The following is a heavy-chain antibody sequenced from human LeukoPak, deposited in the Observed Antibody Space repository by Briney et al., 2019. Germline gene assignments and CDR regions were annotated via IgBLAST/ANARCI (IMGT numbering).Heavy chain of an antibody. D-gene: IGHD2-15*01. CDR2: MSGNGGST. CDR3: ARIPEETYCSGGSCYLGYFDY. Sequence: GGSLRLSCAASGVSFSSYVMSWVRQAPGKGLEWVSAMSGNGGSTSYADSVKGRFTISRDNSKNTLFLQMNSLRAEDTAVYYCARIPEETYCSGGSCYLGYFDYWGQGTLVTVSS. CDR1: GVSFSSYV. J-gene: IGHJ4*02. V-gene: IGHV3-23*01.